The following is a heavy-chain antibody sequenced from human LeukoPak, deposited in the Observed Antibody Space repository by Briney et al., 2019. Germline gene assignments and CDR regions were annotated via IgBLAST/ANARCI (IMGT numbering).Heavy chain of an antibody. D-gene: IGHD3-22*01. CDR1: GFSFSNFS. J-gene: IGHJ4*02. CDR2: TSYDGTNK. V-gene: IGHV3-30-3*01. Sequence: GRSLRLSCAASGFSFSNFSMHWVRQAPGKGLEWVAVTSYDGTNKYYADSVKGRFTISRDNAKNTLYLQMNSLRAEDTAVYYCAEPEGGYYDIRPDWGQGTLVTVSS. CDR3: AEPEGGYYDIRPD.